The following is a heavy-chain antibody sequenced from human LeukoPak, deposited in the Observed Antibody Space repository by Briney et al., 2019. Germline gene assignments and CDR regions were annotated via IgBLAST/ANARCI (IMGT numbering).Heavy chain of an antibody. V-gene: IGHV1-18*01. CDR1: TSR. CDR3: ARDLWNFYDDSGYNRDFDS. D-gene: IGHD3-22*01. Sequence: GASVKVSCKATSRISWVRQAPGQGLEWMGWIGTYGGDTYYAQKFQGRITVTTDTSTSTVYIELRNPRSDDTAVYYCARDLWNFYDDSGYNRDFDSWGQGTLVTVSS. CDR2: IGTYGGDT. J-gene: IGHJ5*01.